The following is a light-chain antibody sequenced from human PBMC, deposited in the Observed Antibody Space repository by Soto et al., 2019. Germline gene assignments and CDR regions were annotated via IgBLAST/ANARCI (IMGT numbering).Light chain of an antibody. Sequence: EIVLTQSPGTLSLPPGERATLSCRASQSVSSNYLVWYQQKPGQAPRPLIYGASTWATGIPDRFSGSGSGTDFTLTISRLEPEDFAVYYCQQYAGSSYTFGQGTKLEIK. CDR3: QQYAGSSYT. J-gene: IGKJ2*01. CDR1: QSVSSNY. CDR2: GAS. V-gene: IGKV3-20*01.